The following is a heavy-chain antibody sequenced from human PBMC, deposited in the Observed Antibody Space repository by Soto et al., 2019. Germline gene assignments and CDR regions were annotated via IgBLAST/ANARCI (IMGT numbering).Heavy chain of an antibody. CDR2: IYYSGST. V-gene: IGHV4-30-4*01. J-gene: IGHJ5*02. Sequence: SETLSLTCTVSGGSISSGDYYWSWIRQPPGKGLERIGYIYYSGSTYYNPSLKSRVTISVDTSKNQFSLKLSSVTAADTAVFYCARHYSSGSRNWFDPWGQGTLVTVSS. D-gene: IGHD6-19*01. CDR3: ARHYSSGSRNWFDP. CDR1: GGSISSGDYY.